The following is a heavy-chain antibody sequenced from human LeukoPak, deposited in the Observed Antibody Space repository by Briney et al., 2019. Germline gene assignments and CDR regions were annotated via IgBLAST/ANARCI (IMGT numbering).Heavy chain of an antibody. J-gene: IGHJ4*02. Sequence: GESLKISCKGSGYSFTSYWIGWVRQMPGKGLEWMGIIYPGDSDTRYSPSFQGQVTISADKSISTACLQWSSLKASDTAMYYCARTRYSSSSPYSVDYWGQGTLVTVSS. D-gene: IGHD6-13*01. CDR3: ARTRYSSSSPYSVDY. CDR1: GYSFTSYW. CDR2: IYPGDSDT. V-gene: IGHV5-51*01.